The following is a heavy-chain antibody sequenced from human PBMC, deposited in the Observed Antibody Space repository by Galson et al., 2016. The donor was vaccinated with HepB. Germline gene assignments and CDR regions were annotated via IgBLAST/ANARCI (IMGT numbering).Heavy chain of an antibody. J-gene: IGHJ4*02. Sequence: SLRLSCAASGFTSSTYSINWARQAPGRGLGWVSPISSTSSYIYYAPSVKGRFTVSRDNAETSLYLQMNSLRAEDTAAYYCARVGGSQRSSSNDCWGQGTLVTVSP. D-gene: IGHD6-6*01. V-gene: IGHV3-21*01. CDR1: GFTSSTYS. CDR2: ISSTSSYI. CDR3: ARVGGSQRSSSNDC.